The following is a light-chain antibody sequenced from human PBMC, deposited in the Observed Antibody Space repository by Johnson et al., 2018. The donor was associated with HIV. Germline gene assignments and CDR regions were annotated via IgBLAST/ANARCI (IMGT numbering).Light chain of an antibody. J-gene: IGLJ1*01. CDR3: GTWDSSLSVYV. V-gene: IGLV1-51*01. CDR2: DNN. Sequence: QSVLTQPPSVSAAPGQKVNISCSGSSSNIVNNYVSWYQQLPGTAPKLLIYDNNKRPSGIPDRFSGSKSGTSATLGITGLQTGDESDYYCGTWDSSLSVYVFGSGTKVTVL. CDR1: SSNIVNNY.